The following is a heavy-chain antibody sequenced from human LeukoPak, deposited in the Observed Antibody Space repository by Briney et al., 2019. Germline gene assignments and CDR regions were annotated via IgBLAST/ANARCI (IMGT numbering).Heavy chain of an antibody. CDR1: GYTFTGYY. J-gene: IGHJ4*02. V-gene: IGHV1-2*02. Sequence: ASVKVSCKASGYTFTGYYMHWVRQAPGQGLEWMGWINPNSGGTNYAQKFQGRVTMTRDTSISTAYMELSRLRSDDTAVYYCAREIAAAGTAYYFDYWGQGTLVTFSS. CDR2: INPNSGGT. CDR3: AREIAAAGTAYYFDY. D-gene: IGHD6-13*01.